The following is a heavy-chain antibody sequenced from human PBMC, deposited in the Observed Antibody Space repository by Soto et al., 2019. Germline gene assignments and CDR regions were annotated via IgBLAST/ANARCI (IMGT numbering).Heavy chain of an antibody. D-gene: IGHD2-21*02. Sequence: EVQLLESGGGLVQPGGSLTLSCAASGFTFGSYAMTWVRQAPGKGLESVAGLYGNSGGIQYADSVRGRFTIFRDNSKNIVFLNMRSLRVVDTAVYFCAKDAVAGDGLWLMDHWGQGTLVTVSS. CDR2: LYGNSGGI. J-gene: IGHJ4*02. CDR1: GFTFGSYA. CDR3: AKDAVAGDGLWLMDH. V-gene: IGHV3-23*01.